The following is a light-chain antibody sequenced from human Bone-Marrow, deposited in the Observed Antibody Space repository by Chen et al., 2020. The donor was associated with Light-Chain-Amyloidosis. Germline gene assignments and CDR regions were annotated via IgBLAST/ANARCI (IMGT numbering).Light chain of an antibody. V-gene: IGLV3-25*03. J-gene: IGLJ2*01. CDR2: IDT. CDR1: DLPTKY. CDR3: QSADSSGTYEVI. Sequence: SYELTQPPSVSVSPGQTARITCSGDDLPTKYAYWYQQKPGQAPVLVIHIDTERRSGISERFSGSSSATTATLTISGVHAEDEDDYHCQSADSSGTYEVIFGGGTKLTVL.